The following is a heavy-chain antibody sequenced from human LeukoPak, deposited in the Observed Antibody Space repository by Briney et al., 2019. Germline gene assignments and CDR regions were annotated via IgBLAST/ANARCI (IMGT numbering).Heavy chain of an antibody. CDR2: IYHSGST. D-gene: IGHD5-18*01. J-gene: IGHJ4*02. Sequence: PSETLSLTCTVSGYSISSGYYWGWIRQPPGKGLEWIGSIYHSGSTYYNPSLKSRVTISVDTSKNQFSPKLSSVTAADTAVYYCAREYSYGPQPIYYFDYWGQGTLVTVSS. CDR1: GYSISSGYY. CDR3: AREYSYGPQPIYYFDY. V-gene: IGHV4-38-2*02.